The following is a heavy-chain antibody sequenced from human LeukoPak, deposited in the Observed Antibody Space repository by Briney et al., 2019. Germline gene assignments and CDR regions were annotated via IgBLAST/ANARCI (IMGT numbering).Heavy chain of an antibody. CDR1: GFTFSSYE. CDR2: ISSSASII. D-gene: IGHD5-18*01. CDR3: ARDRVQYNYVPNHMGYYYRGMDV. V-gene: IGHV3-48*03. J-gene: IGHJ6*01. Sequence: PGGSLRLSCAASGFTFSSYEMNWVRLAPGKGPVWVSYISSSASIIYYADSVKGRFTISRDNAKNSLYLQMNSLRAEDTAVYYCARDRVQYNYVPNHMGYYYRGMDVWGQGTTVGVCS.